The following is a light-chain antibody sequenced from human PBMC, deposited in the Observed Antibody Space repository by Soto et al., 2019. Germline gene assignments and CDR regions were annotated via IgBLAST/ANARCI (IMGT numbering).Light chain of an antibody. CDR3: AAWDDSPRDVV. CDR2: RNN. CDR1: SSNIGSNY. J-gene: IGLJ2*01. V-gene: IGLV1-47*01. Sequence: QAVLTQPPSASGTPGQRVTISCSGSSSNIGSNYVYWYHQLPGTAPKLVIYRNNQRPSGVPDRISGSKSGTSASLAISGLRSEDEADYYCAAWDDSPRDVVFGGGTKLTVL.